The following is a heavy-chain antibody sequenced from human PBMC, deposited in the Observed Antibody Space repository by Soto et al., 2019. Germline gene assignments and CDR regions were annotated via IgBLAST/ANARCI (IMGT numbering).Heavy chain of an antibody. D-gene: IGHD2-2*01. CDR1: GGSFSGYY. V-gene: IGHV4-34*01. J-gene: IGHJ4*02. CDR3: ARDPTGGWGYCSSTSCYFDY. Sequence: SETLSLTCAVYGGSFSGYYWGWIRQPPGKGLEWIGEINHSGSTNYNPSLKSRVTISVDTSKNQFSLKLSSVTAADTAVYYCARDPTGGWGYCSSTSCYFDYWGQGTLVTVSS. CDR2: INHSGST.